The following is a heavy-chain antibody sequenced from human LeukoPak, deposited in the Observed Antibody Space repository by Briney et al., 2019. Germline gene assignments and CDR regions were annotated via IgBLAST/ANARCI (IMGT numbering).Heavy chain of an antibody. CDR3: AGTVYGAGSYSIDY. CDR1: GFTFSSYN. J-gene: IGHJ4*02. CDR2: ISSTSTTI. V-gene: IGHV3-48*02. D-gene: IGHD3-10*01. Sequence: QPGGSLRLSCAASGFTFSSYNMNWVRQAPGKGLEWVSYISSTSTTIHYADSVKGRFTISRDNGKNSLYLQMNSLRDEDTAVYYCAGTVYGAGSYSIDYWGQGTLVAVSS.